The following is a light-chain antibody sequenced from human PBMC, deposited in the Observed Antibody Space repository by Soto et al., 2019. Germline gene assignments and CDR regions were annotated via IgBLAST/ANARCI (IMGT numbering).Light chain of an antibody. CDR2: DVN. Sequence: QSALTQPASVSGSPGQSITISCTGTISDIGGYNFISWYQHHPGKAPKLVIYDVNNRPSGISYRFSGSKSSNTASLTISGLQAEDGADYYCASYTRTTTLVFGGGTKLTVL. V-gene: IGLV2-14*01. CDR3: ASYTRTTTLV. J-gene: IGLJ2*01. CDR1: ISDIGGYNF.